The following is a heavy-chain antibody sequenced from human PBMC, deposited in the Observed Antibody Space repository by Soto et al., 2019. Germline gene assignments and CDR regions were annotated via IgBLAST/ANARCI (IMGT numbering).Heavy chain of an antibody. CDR2: IWYDGSNK. D-gene: IGHD6-19*01. Sequence: PGGSLRLSCAASGFTFSSYGMHWVRQAPGKGLEWVAVIWYDGSNKYYADSVKGRFTISRDNSKNTLYLQMNSLRAEDTAVYYCAREGSGGGTAADKYYFDYWGQGTLVTVSS. CDR1: GFTFSSYG. CDR3: AREGSGGGTAADKYYFDY. V-gene: IGHV3-33*01. J-gene: IGHJ4*02.